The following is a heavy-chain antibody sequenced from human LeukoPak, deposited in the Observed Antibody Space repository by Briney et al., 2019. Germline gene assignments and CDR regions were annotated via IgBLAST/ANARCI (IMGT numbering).Heavy chain of an antibody. J-gene: IGHJ5*02. D-gene: IGHD3-22*01. V-gene: IGHV4-38-2*01. CDR2: IYHSGST. CDR1: GGSFSGYY. CDR3: ARAGSGYNSGRWFDP. Sequence: PSETLSLTCAVYGGSFSGYYWGWIRQPPGKGLEWIGSIYHSGSTYYNPSLKSRVTISVDTSKNQFSLKLSSVTAADTAVYYCARAGSGYNSGRWFDPWGQGTLVTVSS.